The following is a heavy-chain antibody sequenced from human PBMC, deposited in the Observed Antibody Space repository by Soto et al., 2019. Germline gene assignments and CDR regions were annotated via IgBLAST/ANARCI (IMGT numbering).Heavy chain of an antibody. Sequence: SETLSLTCAVYGGSFSGYYWSWIRQPPGKGLEWIGEINHSGSTNYNPSLKSRVTISVDTSKNQFSLKLSSVTAADTAVYYCARTSSSWYRQIDYWGQGTLVTGSS. V-gene: IGHV4-34*01. CDR1: GGSFSGYY. J-gene: IGHJ4*02. CDR2: INHSGST. D-gene: IGHD6-13*01. CDR3: ARTSSSWYRQIDY.